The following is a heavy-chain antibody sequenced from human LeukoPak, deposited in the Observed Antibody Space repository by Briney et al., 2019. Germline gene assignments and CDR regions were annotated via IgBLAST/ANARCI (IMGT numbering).Heavy chain of an antibody. Sequence: SETLSLTCTVSGGSIISSSYYWGWIRQPPGQGLEWIGSIYYSGSTYYNPSLKSRVTMSVDTSKNQFSLKLSSVTAADTAVYYCARGRNDYYYYMDVWGKGTTVTISS. J-gene: IGHJ6*03. V-gene: IGHV4-39*07. CDR1: GGSIISSSYY. CDR2: IYYSGST. CDR3: ARGRNDYYYYMDV.